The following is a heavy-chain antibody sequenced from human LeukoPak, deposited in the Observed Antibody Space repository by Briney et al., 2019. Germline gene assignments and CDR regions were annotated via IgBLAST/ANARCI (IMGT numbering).Heavy chain of an antibody. J-gene: IGHJ5*02. CDR1: GGSISSGDYY. CDR2: IYYSGST. V-gene: IGHV4-30-4*01. D-gene: IGHD6-13*01. CDR3: ARCKSSSWPPNWFDP. Sequence: SETLSLTCTVSGGSISSGDYYWSWIRQPPGKGLEWIGYIYYSGSTYYNPSLKSRVTISVDTSKNQFSLKLSSVTAADTAVYYYARCKSSSWPPNWFDPWGQGTLVTVSS.